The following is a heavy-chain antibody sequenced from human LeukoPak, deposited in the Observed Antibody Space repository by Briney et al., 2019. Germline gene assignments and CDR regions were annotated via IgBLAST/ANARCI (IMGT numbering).Heavy chain of an antibody. CDR2: IYYSGST. CDR1: GGSISSYY. Sequence: SETLSLTCTVSGGSISSYYWSWIRQPPGKGLEWIGYIYYSGSTNYNPSLKSRVTISVDTSKNQFSLKLSSVTAADTAVYYCARDPCDAWFDPWGQGTLVTVSS. CDR3: ARDPCDAWFDP. V-gene: IGHV4-59*01. J-gene: IGHJ5*02.